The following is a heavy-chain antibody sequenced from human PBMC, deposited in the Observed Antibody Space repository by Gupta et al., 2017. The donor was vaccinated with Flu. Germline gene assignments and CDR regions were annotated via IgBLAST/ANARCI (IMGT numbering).Heavy chain of an antibody. V-gene: IGHV1-18*01. D-gene: IGHD2-15*01. CDR3: ARDPDCSPALCHGNGCEP. Sequence: GLEWMGWISNYNGETKYAQKFQDRVTMTTDTSTRKAYLEMRNLRFDDTAVYYCARDPDCSPALCHGNGCEPWGQGTLVNVSS. CDR2: ISNYNGET. J-gene: IGHJ5*02.